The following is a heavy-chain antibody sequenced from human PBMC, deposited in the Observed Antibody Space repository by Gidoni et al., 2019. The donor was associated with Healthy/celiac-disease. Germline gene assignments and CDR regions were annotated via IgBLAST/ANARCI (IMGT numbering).Heavy chain of an antibody. Sequence: QITLKESGPTLVKPTQTLTLTCTFSGFSLSTSGVGLGWLRQPPGKALEWLALIYWNDDKRYSPSLKSRLTITKDTSKNQVVLTMTNMDPVDTATYYCAHRRDGDYADYWGQGTLVTVSS. CDR2: IYWNDDK. CDR1: GFSLSTSGVG. V-gene: IGHV2-5*01. D-gene: IGHD4-17*01. CDR3: AHRRDGDYADY. J-gene: IGHJ4*02.